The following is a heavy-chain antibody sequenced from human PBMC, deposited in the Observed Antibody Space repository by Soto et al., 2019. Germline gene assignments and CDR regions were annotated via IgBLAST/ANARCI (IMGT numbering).Heavy chain of an antibody. CDR3: ARLEGLATISYYFDF. V-gene: IGHV4-39*01. D-gene: IGHD3-9*01. CDR2: IYFRGNT. J-gene: IGHJ4*02. CDR1: GDSITSDKYY. Sequence: QLQLQESGPGLVKPSETLSLTCSVSGDSITSDKYYWGWIRQPPGKGLEWIGSIYFRGNTYSNPSLQTRVTISLDKSKSQFSLKLNSVTAADSAVYFCARLEGLATISYYFDFWGQGALVTVSS.